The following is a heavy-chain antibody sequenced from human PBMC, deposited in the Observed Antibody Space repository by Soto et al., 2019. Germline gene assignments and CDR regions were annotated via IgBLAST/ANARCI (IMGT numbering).Heavy chain of an antibody. V-gene: IGHV3-30*18. J-gene: IGHJ6*02. CDR2: ISYDGSNK. CDR3: AKVRSYCGGDCYLYYYYYYGMDV. CDR1: GFTFSSYG. Sequence: GGSLRLSCAASGFTFSSYGMHWVRQAPGKGLEWVAVISYDGSNKYYADSVKGRFTISRDNSKNTLYLQMNSLRAEDTAVYYCAKVRSYCGGDCYLYYYYYYGMDVWGQGTTVTVSS. D-gene: IGHD2-21*02.